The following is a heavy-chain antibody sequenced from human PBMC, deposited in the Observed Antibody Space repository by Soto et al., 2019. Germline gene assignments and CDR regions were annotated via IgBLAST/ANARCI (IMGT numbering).Heavy chain of an antibody. J-gene: IGHJ4*01. V-gene: IGHV3-23*01. CDR2: ISGSGGST. D-gene: IGHD3-10*02. Sequence: PGGSLRLSCAASGFTFSSYAMSWVRQAPGKGLEWVSAISGSGGSTYYADSVRGRFTISADIAENSVILQMNTLRDEDSAVYFCVRDRDLYRDMFHADLWGQGTLVTVSS. CDR3: VRDRDLYRDMFHADL. CDR1: GFTFSSYA.